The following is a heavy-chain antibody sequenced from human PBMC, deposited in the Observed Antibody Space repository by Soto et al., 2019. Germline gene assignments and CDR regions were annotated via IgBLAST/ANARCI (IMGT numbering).Heavy chain of an antibody. D-gene: IGHD2-2*01. CDR2: IWYDGSNK. CDR3: ARGDVVVPAATFDY. V-gene: IGHV3-33*01. CDR1: GFTFSSYG. Sequence: GGSLRLSCAASGFTFSSYGMHWVRQAPGKGLEWVAVIWYDGSNKYYADSVKGRFTISRDNSKNTLYLQMNSLRAEDTAVYYCARGDVVVPAATFDYWGQGTLVTVSS. J-gene: IGHJ4*02.